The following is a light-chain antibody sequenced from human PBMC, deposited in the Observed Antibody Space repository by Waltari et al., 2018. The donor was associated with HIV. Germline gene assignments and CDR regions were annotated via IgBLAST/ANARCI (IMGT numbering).Light chain of an antibody. CDR3: SSYTTGSTLV. CDR2: DVS. J-gene: IGLJ3*02. CDR1: SSDVGGYDY. Sequence: QSALTQPASVSGSPGQSITISCTGTSSDVGGYDYVSWYQQDPGKAPKVIIYDVSKRPSGVSNRFSGSQSGNTASLTISGLQAEDEADYYCSSYTTGSTLVFGGGTTVTVL. V-gene: IGLV2-14*01.